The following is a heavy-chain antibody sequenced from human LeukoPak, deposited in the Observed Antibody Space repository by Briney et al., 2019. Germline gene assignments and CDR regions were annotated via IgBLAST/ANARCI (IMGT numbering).Heavy chain of an antibody. V-gene: IGHV3-21*01. CDR1: GCTFSSYS. Sequence: AQTLSLTCDDSGCTFSSYSRNWVSQPPGKGLEWVSSISSSSSYIYYADLVKGRFTISRDNAKNSLYLQMNSLRAEDTGLYYCARDRSTGMVNDYWGQGTLVTVSS. CDR2: ISSSSSYI. CDR3: ARDRSTGMVNDY. D-gene: IGHD5-18*01. J-gene: IGHJ4*02.